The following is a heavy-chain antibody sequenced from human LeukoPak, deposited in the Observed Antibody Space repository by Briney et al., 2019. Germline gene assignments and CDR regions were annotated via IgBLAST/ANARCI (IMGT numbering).Heavy chain of an antibody. J-gene: IGHJ4*02. CDR2: IYPGDSDT. Sequence: GESLKISCKGSAYSFTSYWIGWVRQMPGKGLEWMGIIYPGDSDTRYSPSFQGQVTISADKSISTAYLQWSSLKASDTAMYYCARQVNDYGDYEGYYFDYWGQGTLVTVSS. CDR1: AYSFTSYW. D-gene: IGHD4-17*01. CDR3: ARQVNDYGDYEGYYFDY. V-gene: IGHV5-51*01.